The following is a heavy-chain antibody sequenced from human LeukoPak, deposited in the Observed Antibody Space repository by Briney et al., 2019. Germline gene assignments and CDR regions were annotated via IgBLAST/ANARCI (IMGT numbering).Heavy chain of an antibody. Sequence: GGSLRLSCAASGFTFSSYAMHWVRQAPGKGLEWVAVISYGGSNKYYADSVKGRFTISRDNSKNTLYLQMNSLRAEDTAVYYCARFAAGGSYYYYMDVWGKGTTVTVSS. CDR1: GFTFSSYA. CDR3: ARFAAGGSYYYYMDV. D-gene: IGHD6-25*01. V-gene: IGHV3-30-3*01. J-gene: IGHJ6*03. CDR2: ISYGGSNK.